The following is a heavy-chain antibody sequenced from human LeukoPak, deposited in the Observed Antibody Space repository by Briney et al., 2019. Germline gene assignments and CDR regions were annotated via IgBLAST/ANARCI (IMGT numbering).Heavy chain of an antibody. CDR1: GGSISSSSYY. CDR3: ARDRQQLVRGDHFDY. V-gene: IGHV4-39*07. Sequence: SETLSLTCTVSGGSISSSSYYWGWIRQPPGKGLEWIGSIYYSGSTSYNPSLKSRVTISVDTSKNQFSLKLTSVTAADTAVYYCARDRQQLVRGDHFDYWGQGTLVTVSS. J-gene: IGHJ4*02. CDR2: IYYSGST. D-gene: IGHD6-13*01.